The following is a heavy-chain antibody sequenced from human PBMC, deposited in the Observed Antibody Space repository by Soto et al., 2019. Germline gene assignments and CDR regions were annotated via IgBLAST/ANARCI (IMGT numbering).Heavy chain of an antibody. D-gene: IGHD1-26*01. J-gene: IGHJ4*02. CDR2: ISPDGSTT. CDR1: GFTISNYW. V-gene: IGHV3-74*01. Sequence: EVQLVEAGGDLVQPGGSLRLSCVASGFTISNYWMHWVRQAAGKGLIWVSRISPDGSTTNYADSVKGRFTISRDNAKNTLYLQMDSLRAEDTALYYCTRVISGSSGLFDYWGQGTLVTVSS. CDR3: TRVISGSSGLFDY.